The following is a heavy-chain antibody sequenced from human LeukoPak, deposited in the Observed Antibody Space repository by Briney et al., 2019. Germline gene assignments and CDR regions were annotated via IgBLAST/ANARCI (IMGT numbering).Heavy chain of an antibody. V-gene: IGHV1-18*04. CDR1: GYTFTSYY. Sequence: ASVKVSCKASGYTFTSYYMHWVRQAPGQGLEWMGWISAYNGNTNYAQKLQGRVTMTTDTSTSTAYMELRSLRSDDTAVYYCARARGCGGDCYSDYYYYYYMDVWGKGTTVTVSS. CDR2: ISAYNGNT. CDR3: ARARGCGGDCYSDYYYYYYMDV. D-gene: IGHD2-21*02. J-gene: IGHJ6*03.